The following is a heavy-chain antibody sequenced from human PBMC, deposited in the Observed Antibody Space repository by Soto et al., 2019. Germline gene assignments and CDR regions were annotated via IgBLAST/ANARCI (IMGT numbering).Heavy chain of an antibody. V-gene: IGHV4-34*01. CDR3: AGYSSSLVGFEV. Sequence: QVQLQQWGAGLLKPSETLSLNCGVLGGSFSDYDLTWVGQFPGRGLEWIGEVSQSGRITYNPSLKSRFTISGDTAKNQFSLRLTSVTAADTAVYFCAGYSSSLVGFEVWGHGTEVTVSS. CDR1: GGSFSDYD. J-gene: IGHJ3*01. D-gene: IGHD3-10*01. CDR2: VSQSGRI.